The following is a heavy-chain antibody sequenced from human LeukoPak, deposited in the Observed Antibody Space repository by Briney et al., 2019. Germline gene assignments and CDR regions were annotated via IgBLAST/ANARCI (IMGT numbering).Heavy chain of an antibody. Sequence: ASVKVSCKASGYTLTNYAMHWVRQAPGQRLEWMGWINAGNGNTKYSQKFQGRVTITRDTSASTAYMELSGLRSEDTAVYYCARGVGYCSGTSCYAEASLFDYWGQGILVTVSS. CDR1: GYTLTNYA. CDR3: ARGVGYCSGTSCYAEASLFDY. V-gene: IGHV1-3*01. CDR2: INAGNGNT. J-gene: IGHJ4*02. D-gene: IGHD2-2*01.